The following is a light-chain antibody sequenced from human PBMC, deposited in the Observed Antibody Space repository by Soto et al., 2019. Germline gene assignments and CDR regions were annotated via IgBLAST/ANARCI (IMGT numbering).Light chain of an antibody. CDR1: QSVSRN. J-gene: IGKJ1*01. CDR2: GAS. Sequence: DMVLTQSPATLSVSPGERATLSCRASQSVSRNLAWYQQKPGQAPRLLIFGASTRATGIPARFSGSGSGTDFNLTITSLQSEDFAVYYCQQYNSYSWTFGQGTKVEIK. V-gene: IGKV3-15*01. CDR3: QQYNSYSWT.